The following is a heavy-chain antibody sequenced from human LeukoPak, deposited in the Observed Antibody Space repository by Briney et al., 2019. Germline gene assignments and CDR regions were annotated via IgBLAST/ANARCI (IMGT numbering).Heavy chain of an antibody. V-gene: IGHV3-23*01. Sequence: GGSLRLSCAASGFTFSSYAMSWVRQAPGKGLEWVSAISGSGSSTYYADSVKGRFTISRDNSKNTLYLQMNSLRAEDTAVYYCAKDPASYCSSTSCSGDYWGQGTLVTVSS. D-gene: IGHD2-2*01. J-gene: IGHJ4*02. CDR3: AKDPASYCSSTSCSGDY. CDR2: ISGSGSST. CDR1: GFTFSSYA.